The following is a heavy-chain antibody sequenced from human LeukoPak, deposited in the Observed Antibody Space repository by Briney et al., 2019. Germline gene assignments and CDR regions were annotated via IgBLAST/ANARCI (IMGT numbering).Heavy chain of an antibody. D-gene: IGHD2-15*01. J-gene: IGHJ5*02. V-gene: IGHV4-38-2*02. CDR1: GYSISSGYY. CDR3: ARVGDCSVDSNCYHFADWFDP. Sequence: SSETLSLTCTVSGYSISSGYYWGWIRQPPGEGLEWIGSIYHSGSTYYNPSLKSRVTISVDTSKNQFSLKLSSVTATDTAVYYCARVGDCSVDSNCYHFADWFDPWGQGTLVTVSS. CDR2: IYHSGST.